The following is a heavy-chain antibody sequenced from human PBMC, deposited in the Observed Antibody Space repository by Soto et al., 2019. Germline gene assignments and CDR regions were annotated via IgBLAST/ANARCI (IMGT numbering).Heavy chain of an antibody. D-gene: IGHD4-17*01. Sequence: VGSLRLSCTASGFNFNAYGIHWVRQAPGKGLEWVAIISYDGSYKKCGDSVKGRFTIFRDNSRKTVSLQMDSLRTEDTAMYYCAVLPTVTTSSDYWGQGTLVTVSS. V-gene: IGHV3-30*03. CDR1: GFNFNAYG. CDR2: ISYDGSYK. J-gene: IGHJ4*02. CDR3: AVLPTVTTSSDY.